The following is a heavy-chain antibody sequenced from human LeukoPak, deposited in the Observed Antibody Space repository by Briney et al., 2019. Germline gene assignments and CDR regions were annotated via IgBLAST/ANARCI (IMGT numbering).Heavy chain of an antibody. CDR2: IYSGGST. CDR3: TWAVGATTTLDY. D-gene: IGHD1-26*01. J-gene: IGHJ4*02. CDR1: GFTFSSYE. V-gene: IGHV3-53*01. Sequence: GGSLRLSCAASGFTFSSYEMNWVRQAPGKGLEWVSVIYSGGSTYYADSVKGRFTISRDNSKNTLYLQMNSLGAEDSAVYYCTWAVGATTTLDYWGQGTLVTVSS.